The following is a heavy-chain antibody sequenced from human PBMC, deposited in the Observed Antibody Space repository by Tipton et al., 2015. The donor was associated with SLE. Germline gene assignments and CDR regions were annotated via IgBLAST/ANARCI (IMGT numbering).Heavy chain of an antibody. Sequence: SLRLSCAASGFTFSSYTMSWVRQAPGKGLEWVSSISTSGTYIYYADSMKGRFTISRDNAKNSVYLQISSLRADDAGVYYCARFTGSSYAYYGMDVWGQGATVTVSS. V-gene: IGHV3-21*03. CDR3: ARFTGSSYAYYGMDV. J-gene: IGHJ6*02. D-gene: IGHD1-26*01. CDR2: ISTSGTYI. CDR1: GFTFSSYT.